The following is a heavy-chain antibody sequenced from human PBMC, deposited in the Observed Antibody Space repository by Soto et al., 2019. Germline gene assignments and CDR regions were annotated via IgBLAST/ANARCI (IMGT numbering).Heavy chain of an antibody. Sequence: ASVKVSCKASGGTFSSYAISWVRQAPGQGLEWMGGIIPIFGTANYAQKFQGRVTITADKSTSTAYMELSSLRSEDTAVYYCASSPPLYYYDSSGPPGWFDPWGQGTLVTVSS. CDR3: ASSPPLYYYDSSGPPGWFDP. CDR2: IIPIFGTA. V-gene: IGHV1-69*06. CDR1: GGTFSSYA. J-gene: IGHJ5*02. D-gene: IGHD3-22*01.